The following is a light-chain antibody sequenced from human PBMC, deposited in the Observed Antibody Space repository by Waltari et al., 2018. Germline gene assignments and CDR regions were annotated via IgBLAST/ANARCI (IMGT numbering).Light chain of an antibody. CDR2: KDT. J-gene: IGLJ2*01. CDR1: VLAEKY. CDR3: HAAADNNWF. Sequence: YDLAQPFSVSVSPGQTATITCSGDVLAEKYVRWFQQRPGQAPTLILYKDTERPSGIPERFSGSSSGSTVTLTIRGALLEDEGGYHCHAAADNNWFFGGGTKLTVL. V-gene: IGLV3-27*01.